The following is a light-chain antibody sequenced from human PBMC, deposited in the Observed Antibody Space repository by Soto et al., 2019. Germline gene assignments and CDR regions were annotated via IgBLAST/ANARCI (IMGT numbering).Light chain of an antibody. CDR1: YSNIGTNT. J-gene: IGLJ2*01. Sequence: QSVLTQPPSVSATPGQRVTISCSGTYSNIGTNTVAWYQRLPGTAPKLLIYSNXEXPSGVPDRFSGSKSGSSASLAISGLXXXXXXXXXCAAWDDSLNSPRMLFGGGTKLTVL. CDR2: SNX. CDR3: AAWDDSLNSPRML. V-gene: IGLV1-44*01.